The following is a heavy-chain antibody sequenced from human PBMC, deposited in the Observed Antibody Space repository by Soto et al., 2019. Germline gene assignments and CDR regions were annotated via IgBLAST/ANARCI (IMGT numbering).Heavy chain of an antibody. V-gene: IGHV3-49*04. Sequence: PGGSLRLSCTASGFTFGDYAMSWVRQAPGKWLEWVGFIRSKAYGGTTEYAAPVKGRFTISRDDSKSIAYLQMNSLKTEDTAVYYCTRAWEDYYYYSGMDVWGQGXTVTVYS. J-gene: IGHJ6*02. D-gene: IGHD1-26*01. CDR2: IRSKAYGGTT. CDR3: TRAWEDYYYYSGMDV. CDR1: GFTFGDYA.